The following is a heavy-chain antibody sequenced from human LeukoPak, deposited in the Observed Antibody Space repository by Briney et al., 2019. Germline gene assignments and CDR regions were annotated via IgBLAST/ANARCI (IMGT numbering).Heavy chain of an antibody. CDR2: IYPGDSDT. Sequence: GESLKISCKGSGYSFTTYWIGWVRQMPGKGLEWMGIIYPGDSDTRYSPSFQGQVTISADKSISTAYLQWDSLKASDTAMYYCARADVVATIFNFDYWGQGTLVTVSS. J-gene: IGHJ4*02. CDR1: GYSFTTYW. V-gene: IGHV5-51*01. CDR3: ARADVVATIFNFDY. D-gene: IGHD5-12*01.